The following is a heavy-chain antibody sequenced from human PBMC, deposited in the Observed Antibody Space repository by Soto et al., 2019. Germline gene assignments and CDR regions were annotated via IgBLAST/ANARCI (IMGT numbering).Heavy chain of an antibody. Sequence: GESLKISCKGSGYIFTAYWIGWVRQMPGKGLEWMGIIYPGDSDPRYSPSLQGQVTIPADKSINTAYLQWSSLKASDTAMYYCATQMATSQDAFDIWGLGTMVTVSS. J-gene: IGHJ3*02. CDR2: IYPGDSDP. V-gene: IGHV5-51*01. CDR1: GYIFTAYW. CDR3: ATQMATSQDAFDI.